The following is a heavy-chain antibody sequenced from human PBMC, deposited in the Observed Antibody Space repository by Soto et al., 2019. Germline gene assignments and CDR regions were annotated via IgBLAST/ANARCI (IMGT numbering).Heavy chain of an antibody. Sequence: PGGSLRLSCAASGFTFSSYGMHWVRQAPGKGLEWVAVIWYDGSNKYYADSVKGRFTISRDNSKNTLYLQMNSPRAEDTAVYYCARDGVITDYGDYYYYYGMDVWGQGTTVTVSS. CDR3: ARDGVITDYGDYYYYYGMDV. D-gene: IGHD4-17*01. CDR1: GFTFSSYG. V-gene: IGHV3-33*01. CDR2: IWYDGSNK. J-gene: IGHJ6*02.